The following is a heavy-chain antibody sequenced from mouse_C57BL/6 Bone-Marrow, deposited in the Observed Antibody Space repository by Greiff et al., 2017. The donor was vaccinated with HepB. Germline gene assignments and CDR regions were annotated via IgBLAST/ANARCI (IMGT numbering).Heavy chain of an antibody. V-gene: IGHV1-50*01. CDR1: GYTFTSYW. Sequence: VQLQQPGAELVKPGASVKLSCKASGYTFTSYWMQWVKQRPGQGLEWIGEIDPSDSYTNYNQKFKGKATLTVDTSSSTAYMQLSSLTSEDSAVYYCARNYLYAMDYWGHGTSVTVSS. J-gene: IGHJ4*01. D-gene: IGHD1-1*02. CDR3: ARNYLYAMDY. CDR2: IDPSDSYT.